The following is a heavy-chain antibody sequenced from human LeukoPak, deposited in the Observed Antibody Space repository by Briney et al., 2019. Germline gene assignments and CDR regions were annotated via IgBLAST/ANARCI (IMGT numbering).Heavy chain of an antibody. Sequence: PGGSLRLSCAASEFTFDSYAMNWVRQAPGKGLEWVSAISGSGANTYYANSVKGRFTISRDNSKSTLFLQMDSLRAEDTAINYCAKTSVSSGWPELFDFWGQGTLVTVSS. CDR1: EFTFDSYA. CDR2: ISGSGANT. CDR3: AKTSVSSGWPELFDF. D-gene: IGHD6-19*01. J-gene: IGHJ4*02. V-gene: IGHV3-23*01.